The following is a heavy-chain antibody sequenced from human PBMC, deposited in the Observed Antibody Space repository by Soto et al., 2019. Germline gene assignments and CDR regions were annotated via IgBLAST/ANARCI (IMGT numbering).Heavy chain of an antibody. V-gene: IGHV3-30*18. J-gene: IGHJ6*02. CDR1: GFTVSYNY. CDR2: ISYDGSNK. D-gene: IGHD2-15*01. Sequence: PGGSLRLSCAVSGFTVSYNYMHWVRQAPGKGLECVAVISYDGSNKYYADSVKGRFTISGDNSKNTLCLQMNSLRAEDTAVYYCAKDLMMVAATRYYYGMDVWGQGPTVTVSS. CDR3: AKDLMMVAATRYYYGMDV.